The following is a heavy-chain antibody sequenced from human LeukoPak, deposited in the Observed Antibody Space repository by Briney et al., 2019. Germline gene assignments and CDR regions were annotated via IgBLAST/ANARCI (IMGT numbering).Heavy chain of an antibody. V-gene: IGHV1-46*01. J-gene: IGHJ4*02. CDR1: GYTFTSYY. Sequence: ASVKVSCKASGYTFTSYYMHWVRQAPGQGLEWMGIINPSGGSTSYAQKFQGRVAMTRDTSTSTVYMELSSLRSDDTAVYYCARDVSHRLFYDSSGYYILFDYWGQGTLVTVSS. CDR2: INPSGGST. CDR3: ARDVSHRLFYDSSGYYILFDY. D-gene: IGHD3-22*01.